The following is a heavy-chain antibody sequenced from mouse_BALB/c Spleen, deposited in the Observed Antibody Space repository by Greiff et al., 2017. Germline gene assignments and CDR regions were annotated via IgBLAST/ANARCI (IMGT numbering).Heavy chain of an antibody. CDR3: ARDRYDGFAY. J-gene: IGHJ3*01. CDR1: GFTFSSFG. Sequence: EVKVVESGGGLVQPGGSRKLSCAASGFTFSSFGMHWVRQAPEKGLEWVAYISSGSSTIYYADTVKGRFTISRDNPKNTLFLQMTSLRSEDTAMYYCARDRYDGFAYWGQGTLVTVSA. D-gene: IGHD2-14*01. V-gene: IGHV5-17*02. CDR2: ISSGSSTI.